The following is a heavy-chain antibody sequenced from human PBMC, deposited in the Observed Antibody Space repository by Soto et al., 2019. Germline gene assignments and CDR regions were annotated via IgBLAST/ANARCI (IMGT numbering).Heavy chain of an antibody. CDR3: ARSRTFGNPHCSGGSCYMYYYYGMDV. CDR1: GGSISSYY. D-gene: IGHD2-15*01. J-gene: IGHJ6*02. CDR2: IYTSGST. Sequence: KTSETLSLTCTVSGGSISSYYWSWIRQPAGKGLEWIGRIYTSGSTNYNPSLKSRVTMSVDTSKNQFSLKLSSVTAADTAVYYCARSRTFGNPHCSGGSCYMYYYYGMDVWGQGTTVTVSS. V-gene: IGHV4-4*07.